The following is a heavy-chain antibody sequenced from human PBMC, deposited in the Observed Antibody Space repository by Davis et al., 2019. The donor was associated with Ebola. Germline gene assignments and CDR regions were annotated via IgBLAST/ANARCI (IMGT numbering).Heavy chain of an antibody. V-gene: IGHV3-23*01. J-gene: IGHJ6*02. CDR3: AKGSLYGSRSITAGMDV. CDR2: ISGSGGNT. CDR1: GFTFSSYD. Sequence: PGGSLRPSCAASGFTFSSYDMSWVRQAPGKGLEWVSGISGSGGNTYYADSVKGRFTISRDNSKNTLYLQMNSLRAEDTAVYYCAKGSLYGSRSITAGMDVWGQGTTVTVSS. D-gene: IGHD4-17*01.